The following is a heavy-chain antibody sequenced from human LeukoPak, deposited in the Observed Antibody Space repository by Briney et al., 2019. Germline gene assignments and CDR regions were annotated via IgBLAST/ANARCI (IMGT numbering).Heavy chain of an antibody. CDR1: GFTFSSYG. V-gene: IGHV3-30*18. J-gene: IGHJ4*02. CDR3: AKDHMVRGVLALDF. D-gene: IGHD3-10*01. Sequence: GRSLRLSCAASGFTFSSYGMHWVRQAPGKGLEWVAVISYDGSNKYYADSVKGRFTISRDNSKNTLYLQMNSLRAEDTAVYYCAKDHMVRGVLALDFWGQGTLVTVSS. CDR2: ISYDGSNK.